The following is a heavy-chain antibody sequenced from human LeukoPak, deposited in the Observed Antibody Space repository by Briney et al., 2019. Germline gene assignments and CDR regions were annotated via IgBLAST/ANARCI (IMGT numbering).Heavy chain of an antibody. Sequence: GPSVKVSCKSSEYTFTDYYMHWVRQAPGQGLEWMGWINPNSGGTNYAQKFQGRVTMTRDPSISTAYMELSRLRSDDTAVYYCARDAWLVGTTNLYYFDYWGQGALVTVSS. CDR1: EYTFTDYY. V-gene: IGHV1-2*02. J-gene: IGHJ4*02. CDR3: ARDAWLVGTTNLYYFDY. D-gene: IGHD1-26*01. CDR2: INPNSGGT.